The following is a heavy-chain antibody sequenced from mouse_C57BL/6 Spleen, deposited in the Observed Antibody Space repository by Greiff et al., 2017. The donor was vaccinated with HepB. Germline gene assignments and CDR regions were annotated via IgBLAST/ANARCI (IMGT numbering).Heavy chain of an antibody. CDR2: IYPGDGDT. CDR3: ARRAAQAPDYFDY. D-gene: IGHD3-2*02. J-gene: IGHJ2*01. Sequence: VKLMESGPELVKPGASVKISCKASGYAFSSSWMNWVKQRPGKGLEWIGRIYPGDGDTNYNGKFKGKATLTADKSSSTAYMQLSSLTSEDSAVYFCARRAAQAPDYFDYWGQGTTLTVSS. CDR1: GYAFSSSW. V-gene: IGHV1-82*01.